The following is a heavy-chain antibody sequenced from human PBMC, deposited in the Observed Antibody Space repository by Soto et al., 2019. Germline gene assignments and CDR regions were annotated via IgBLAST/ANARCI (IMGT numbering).Heavy chain of an antibody. CDR2: INDRGRT. J-gene: IGHJ4*02. Sequence: QVQLQQWGAGLLKPSETLSLTCTVSGGSSTGYYWRWIRQSPGKGLEWIGEINDRGRTNYNPSLQSRVTKSVEPSKNHFSLTLSSVTAADTAVYYFATDQVYGVATYWGQGTLVTVSS. V-gene: IGHV4-34*01. CDR3: ATDQVYGVATY. D-gene: IGHD3-10*01. CDR1: GGSSTGYY.